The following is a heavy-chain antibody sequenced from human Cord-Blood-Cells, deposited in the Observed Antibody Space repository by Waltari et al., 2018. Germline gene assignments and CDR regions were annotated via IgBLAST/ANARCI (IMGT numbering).Heavy chain of an antibody. V-gene: IGHV3-53*01. CDR3: ARYIAARAFDI. J-gene: IGHJ3*02. D-gene: IGHD6-6*01. CDR1: GFTVSSNY. Sequence: EVQLVESGGGLIQPGGSLRLSCAASGFTVSSNYMSWVRQAPGKGLEWFSIIYSGGSTYYADSVKGLFTISRDNSKNTLYLQMNSLRAEDTAVYYCARYIAARAFDIWGQGTMVTVSS. CDR2: IYSGGST.